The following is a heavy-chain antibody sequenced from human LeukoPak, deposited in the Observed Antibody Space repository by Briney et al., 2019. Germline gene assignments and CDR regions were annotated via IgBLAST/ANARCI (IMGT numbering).Heavy chain of an antibody. D-gene: IGHD2-15*01. V-gene: IGHV3-20*04. CDR1: GFTFDDYG. CDR3: ARDGGDCSGDSCYVDY. Sequence: GGSLRLSCAASGFTFDDYGMSWVRQAPGKGLEWVSSIKWNGGSTGYADSVKGRFTISRDNAKNSLYLQMDSLRAEDTALYYCARDGGDCSGDSCYVDYWGQGTLVTVSS. J-gene: IGHJ4*02. CDR2: IKWNGGST.